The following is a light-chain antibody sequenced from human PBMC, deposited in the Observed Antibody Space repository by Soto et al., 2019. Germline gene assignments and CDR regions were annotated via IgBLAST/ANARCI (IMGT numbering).Light chain of an antibody. CDR1: SGHSSYA. CDR2: LSSDGSH. Sequence: QPVLTQSPSASASLGASVKLTCTLSSGHSSYAIAWHQQQPEKGPRYLMKLSSDGSHSKGDGFPDRFSGSSSGAERYLTISSLQSEDEADYYCQTWDTGARVVFGGGTKVTVL. CDR3: QTWDTGARVV. V-gene: IGLV4-69*01. J-gene: IGLJ2*01.